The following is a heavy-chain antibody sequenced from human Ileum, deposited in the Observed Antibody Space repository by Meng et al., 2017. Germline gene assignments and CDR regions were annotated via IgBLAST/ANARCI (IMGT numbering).Heavy chain of an antibody. CDR1: GGSVNTGSYY. CDR3: ARGHYDKYFDS. D-gene: IGHD3-22*01. CDR2: MYFSGST. Sequence: QGQCRGSGPGRVRPSETLSPTCTISGGSVNTGSYYWSWIRQPPGKGLEWIGYMYFSGSTKYNASLKSRVSISVDTSKKQFSLNLTSVTAADTAVYYCARGHYDKYFDSWGQGTLVTVSS. V-gene: IGHV4-61*01. J-gene: IGHJ4*02.